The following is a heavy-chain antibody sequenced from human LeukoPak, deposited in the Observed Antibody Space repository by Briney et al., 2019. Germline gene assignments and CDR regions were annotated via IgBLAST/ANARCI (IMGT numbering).Heavy chain of an antibody. V-gene: IGHV3-23*01. J-gene: IGHJ4*02. CDR3: AKDLSGYPRGVFDY. CDR1: GLTFSTYP. Sequence: GGSLRLSCAASGLTFSTYPLAWVRQAPGKGLDWVPAISGSGGSTYYADSVKGRFTISRDNSKNTLYLHMNSLRAEDTAVYYCAKDLSGYPRGVFDYWGQGTLVTVSS. CDR2: ISGSGGST. D-gene: IGHD3-22*01.